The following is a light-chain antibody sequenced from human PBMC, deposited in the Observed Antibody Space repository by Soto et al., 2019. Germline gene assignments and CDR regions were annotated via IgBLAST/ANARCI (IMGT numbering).Light chain of an antibody. CDR2: EVS. CDR1: SSEVGSNNL. CDR3: SSFARSSTP. Sequence: QSALTQPASVSGSPGQAITISCTGTSSEVGSNNLVSWYQQHPGKAPKLMIYEVSRRPSGVCNRFSGSKSGNTASLTISGLQAEDEADYYCSSFARSSTPFGSGTKVTV. J-gene: IGLJ1*01. V-gene: IGLV2-23*02.